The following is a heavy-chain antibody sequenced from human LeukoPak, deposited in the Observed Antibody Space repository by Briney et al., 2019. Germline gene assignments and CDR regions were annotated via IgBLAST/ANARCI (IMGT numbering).Heavy chain of an antibody. CDR3: AKVSAYDSSGYHTYLDY. CDR1: GFTFSSYS. V-gene: IGHV3-23*01. J-gene: IGHJ4*02. CDR2: ISGSGGST. D-gene: IGHD3-22*01. Sequence: GSLRLSCAASGFTFSSYSISWVRQAPGKGLEWVSAISGSGGSTYYADSVKGRFTISRDNSKNTLYLQMNSLRAEDTAVYYCAKVSAYDSSGYHTYLDYWGQGTLVTVSS.